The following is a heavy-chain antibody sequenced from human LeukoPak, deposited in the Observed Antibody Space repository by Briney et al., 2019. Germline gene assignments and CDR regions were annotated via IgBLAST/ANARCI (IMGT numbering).Heavy chain of an antibody. J-gene: IGHJ3*02. V-gene: IGHV3-53*01. Sequence: GXXLRLSCAASGFTVSSNYMSWVRQAPGKGLEWVSVIYSGGSTYYADSVKGRFTISRDNSKNTLYLQMNSLRAEDTAVYYCARVRSDAFDIWGQGTMVTVSS. CDR2: IYSGGST. CDR1: GFTVSSNY. CDR3: ARVRSDAFDI.